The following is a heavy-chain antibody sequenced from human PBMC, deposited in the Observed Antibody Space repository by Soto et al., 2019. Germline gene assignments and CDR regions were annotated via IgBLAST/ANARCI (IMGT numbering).Heavy chain of an antibody. CDR2: LHSGGDT. V-gene: IGHV3-53*04. Sequence: EVQLVESGGGLVQPGGSLRLSCVASGIPVSSNYMTWVRQAPGKVLEWVSVLHSGGDTYYANSVKGRFTIARHDSTNTLYLQMNRLTPEDTAVYYCARDGPDYYASRMDVWGQGTTVTVSS. CDR3: ARDGPDYYASRMDV. J-gene: IGHJ6*02. CDR1: GIPVSSNY. D-gene: IGHD3-10*01.